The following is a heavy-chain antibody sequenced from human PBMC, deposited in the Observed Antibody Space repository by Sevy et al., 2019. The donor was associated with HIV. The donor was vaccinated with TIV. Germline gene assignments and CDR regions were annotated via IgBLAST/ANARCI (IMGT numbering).Heavy chain of an antibody. CDR2: MSPNSGNK. J-gene: IGHJ4*02. V-gene: IGHV1-8*01. CDR3: GRGVGSGFDY. D-gene: IGHD6-19*01. CDR1: GYTFTSYD. Sequence: ASVKVSCKASGYTFTSYDINWVRQATGQGLEWMGWMSPNSGNKAYAQKFQGRVTMTRDTSINTAYMGLSSLTSDDTAVYYCGRGVGSGFDYWGQGTLVTVSS.